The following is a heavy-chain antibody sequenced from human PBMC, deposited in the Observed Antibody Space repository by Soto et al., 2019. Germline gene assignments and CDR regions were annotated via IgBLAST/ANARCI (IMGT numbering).Heavy chain of an antibody. CDR1: GGSISSGGYY. Sequence: QVQLQESGPGLVKPSQTLSLTCTVSGGSISSGGYYWSWTRQNPGKGLEWIGYIYYSGTTNYNPSLKSRLTISVDTSKNQFSLKLTSMTAADTAVYYCARDESATDAFDIWGQGTMVTVSS. CDR3: ARDESATDAFDI. D-gene: IGHD5-12*01. J-gene: IGHJ3*02. CDR2: IYYSGTT. V-gene: IGHV4-31*03.